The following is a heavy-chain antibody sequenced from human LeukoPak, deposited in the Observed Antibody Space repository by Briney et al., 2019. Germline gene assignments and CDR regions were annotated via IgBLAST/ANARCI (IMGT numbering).Heavy chain of an antibody. Sequence: GASVKVSRKASGGTFSSYAISWVRQAPGQGLEWMGGIIPIFGTANYAQKFQGRVTITADESTSTAYMELSSLRSEDTAVYYCGRGGDGYNHNWFDPWGQGTLVTVSS. CDR3: GRGGDGYNHNWFDP. CDR1: GGTFSSYA. CDR2: IIPIFGTA. J-gene: IGHJ5*02. V-gene: IGHV1-69*13. D-gene: IGHD5-24*01.